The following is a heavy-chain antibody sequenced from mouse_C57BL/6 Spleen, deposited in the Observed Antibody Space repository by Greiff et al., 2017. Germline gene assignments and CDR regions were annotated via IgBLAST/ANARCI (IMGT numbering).Heavy chain of an antibody. CDR1: GFTFSSYA. V-gene: IGHV5-9-1*02. D-gene: IGHD1-1*01. CDR3: TRDPHYYGSSYFYWYFDV. Sequence: DVQLVESGEGLVKPGGSLKLSCAASGFTFSSYAMSWVRQTPEKRLEWVAYISSGGDYIYYADTVKGRFTISRDNARNTLYLQMSSLKSEDTAMYYCTRDPHYYGSSYFYWYFDVWGTGTTVTVSS. J-gene: IGHJ1*03. CDR2: ISSGGDYI.